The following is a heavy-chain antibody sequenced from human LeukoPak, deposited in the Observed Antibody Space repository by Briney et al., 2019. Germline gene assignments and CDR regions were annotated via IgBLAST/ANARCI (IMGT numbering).Heavy chain of an antibody. CDR1: GGSFSGYY. J-gene: IGHJ2*01. D-gene: IGHD2-21*02. CDR2: INHSGST. V-gene: IGHV4-34*01. Sequence: PSETLSLTCAVYGGSFSGYYWSWIRQPPGKGLEWIGEINHSGSTNHNPSLKSRVTISVDTSKNQFSLKLSSVTAADTAVYYCARDADVVVTATPLWYFDLWGRGTLVTVSS. CDR3: ARDADVVVTATPLWYFDL.